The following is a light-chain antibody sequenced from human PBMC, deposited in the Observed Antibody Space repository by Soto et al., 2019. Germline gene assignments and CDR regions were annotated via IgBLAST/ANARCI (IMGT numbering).Light chain of an antibody. CDR1: QSISSY. CDR3: QQSYSTPRT. CDR2: AAS. V-gene: IGKV1-39*01. J-gene: IGKJ2*01. Sequence: DIQMTQSPSSLSASVGDRVTITCRARQSISSYLNWYQQKPGKAPKLLIYAASSLQSGVPSRFSGSGSGTDFTLTISSLQPEDFATYYCQQSYSTPRTFGQGTQLEIK.